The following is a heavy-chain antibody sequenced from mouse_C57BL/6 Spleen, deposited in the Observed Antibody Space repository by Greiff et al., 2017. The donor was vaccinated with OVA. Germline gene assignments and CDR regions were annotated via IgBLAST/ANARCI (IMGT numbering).Heavy chain of an antibody. V-gene: IGHV1-50*01. CDR2: IDPSDSYT. Sequence: VQLQQPGAELVKPGASVKLSCKASGYTFTSYWMQWVKQRPGQGLEWIGEIDPSDSYTNYNQKFKGKATLTVDTSSSTVYMELSRLTSEDSAVYFCARHEGREDYYAMDYWGQGTSVTVSS. CDR3: ARHEGREDYYAMDY. J-gene: IGHJ4*01. CDR1: GYTFTSYW.